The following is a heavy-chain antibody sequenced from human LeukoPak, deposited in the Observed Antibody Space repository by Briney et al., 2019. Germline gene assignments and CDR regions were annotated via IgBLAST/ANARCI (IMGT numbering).Heavy chain of an antibody. CDR1: GGSFSGYY. D-gene: IGHD4-17*01. J-gene: IGHJ3*02. CDR3: ARGLTVATGDAFDI. Sequence: SETLCLTCAVYGGSFSGYYWSWIRQPPGKGLEWIGEINHSGSTNYNPSLKSRVTISVDTSKNQFSLKLSSVTAADTAVYYCARGLTVATGDAFDIWGQGTMVTVSS. CDR2: INHSGST. V-gene: IGHV4-34*01.